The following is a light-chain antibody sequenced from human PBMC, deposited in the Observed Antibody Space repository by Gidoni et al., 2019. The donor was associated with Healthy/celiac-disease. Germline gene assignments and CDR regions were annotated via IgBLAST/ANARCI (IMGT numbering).Light chain of an antibody. J-gene: IGLJ3*02. CDR1: TGAVTSGHY. CDR3: LLSYSGAGTWV. CDR2: DTS. Sequence: QAVVTQEPSLTVSPGGTVTLTCGSSTGAVTSGHYPYWFQQQPGQAPRTLIYDTSNKHSWTPARFSGSLLGGKAALTLSGAQPEDEAEYYCLLSYSGAGTWVFGGGTKLTVL. V-gene: IGLV7-46*01.